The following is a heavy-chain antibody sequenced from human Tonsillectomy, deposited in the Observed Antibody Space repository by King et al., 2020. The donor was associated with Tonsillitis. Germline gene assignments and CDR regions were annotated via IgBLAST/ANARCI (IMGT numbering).Heavy chain of an antibody. CDR3: AGWQQLAPFDY. Sequence: VQLVESGGGFVQPGGSLTLSCAASGFTFSNSAMHWVRQAPGKGLEWIGRIRSNTNKLTTAYTASVKGRFTISRDDSRRMAFLHMKSLKTEDTAVYFCAGWQQLAPFDYWGPGLLVTVSS. J-gene: IGHJ4*02. V-gene: IGHV3-73*01. CDR1: GFTFSNSA. D-gene: IGHD6-13*01. CDR2: IRSNTNKLTT.